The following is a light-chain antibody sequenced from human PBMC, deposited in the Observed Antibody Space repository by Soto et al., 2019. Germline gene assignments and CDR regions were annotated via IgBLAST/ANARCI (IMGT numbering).Light chain of an antibody. CDR3: SSYTSSSKVL. CDR1: SSDVGGYNY. Sequence: QSALTQPASVSGSPRQSITISCTGTSSDVGGYNYVSWYQQHPGKAPKLMIHDVSKRPSGISDRFSGSKSGNTASLTISGLRSADEADYYCSSYTSSSKVLFGGGTKLTVL. V-gene: IGLV2-14*03. CDR2: DVS. J-gene: IGLJ2*01.